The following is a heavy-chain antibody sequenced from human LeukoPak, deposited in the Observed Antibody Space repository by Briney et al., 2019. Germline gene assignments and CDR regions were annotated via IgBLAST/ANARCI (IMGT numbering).Heavy chain of an antibody. Sequence: GGSPRLSCAASGFTFSSYAMHWVRQAPGKGLEWVAVISYDGSNKYYADSVKGRFTISRDNSKNTLYLQMNSLRAEDTAVYYCARGQGSYDILTGYYSLFDYWGQGTLVTVSS. CDR3: ARGQGSYDILTGYYSLFDY. J-gene: IGHJ4*02. D-gene: IGHD3-9*01. CDR1: GFTFSSYA. CDR2: ISYDGSNK. V-gene: IGHV3-30-3*01.